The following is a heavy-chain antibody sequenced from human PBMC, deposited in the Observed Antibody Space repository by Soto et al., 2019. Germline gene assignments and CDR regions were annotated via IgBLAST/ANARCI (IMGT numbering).Heavy chain of an antibody. Sequence: QVQLVQSGAEVKKPGASVKVSCKASGYTFTSYAMHWVRQAPGQRLEWMGWINAGNGNTKYSQKFQGRVTITRDTSAGTGYMGLSSLRAEDKAVYYCARQTTVAQANWYFDLWGRGTLVTVSS. V-gene: IGHV1-3*01. CDR1: GYTFTSYA. CDR3: ARQTTVAQANWYFDL. J-gene: IGHJ2*01. D-gene: IGHD4-17*01. CDR2: INAGNGNT.